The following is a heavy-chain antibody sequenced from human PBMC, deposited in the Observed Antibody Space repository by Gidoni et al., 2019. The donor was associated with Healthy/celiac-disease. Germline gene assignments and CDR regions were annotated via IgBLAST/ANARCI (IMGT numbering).Heavy chain of an antibody. CDR2: IYYSGST. Sequence: QVQLQESGPGLVKPSETLSLTCTVSGGSISSYYWSWIRQPPGKGLEWIGYIYYSGSTNYNPSLKSRVTISVDTSKNQFSLKLSSVTAADTAVYYCAREIRQWRKGGFDLWGRGTLVTVSS. CDR1: GGSISSYY. V-gene: IGHV4-59*01. CDR3: AREIRQWRKGGFDL. D-gene: IGHD6-19*01. J-gene: IGHJ2*01.